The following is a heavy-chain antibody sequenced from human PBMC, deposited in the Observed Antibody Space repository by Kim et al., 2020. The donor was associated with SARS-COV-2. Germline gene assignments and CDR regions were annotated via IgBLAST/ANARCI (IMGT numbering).Heavy chain of an antibody. Sequence: GGSLRLSCAASGFTFSSYAMSWVRQAPGKGLEWVSAISGSGGSTYYADSVKGRFTISRDNSKNTLYLQMNSLRAEDTAVYYCAKGIGIAAALVGYGMDVWGQGTTVTVSS. J-gene: IGHJ6*02. CDR2: ISGSGGST. CDR1: GFTFSSYA. CDR3: AKGIGIAAALVGYGMDV. V-gene: IGHV3-23*01. D-gene: IGHD6-13*01.